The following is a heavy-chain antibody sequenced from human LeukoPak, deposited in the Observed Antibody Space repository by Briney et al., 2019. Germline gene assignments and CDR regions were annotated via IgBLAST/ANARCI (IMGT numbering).Heavy chain of an antibody. CDR1: GFTVISNY. D-gene: IGHD6-13*01. CDR3: ARNWGSSWFFDY. V-gene: IGHV3-53*01. J-gene: IGHJ4*02. CDR2: IYSDGGTT. Sequence: GGSLRLSCAASGFTVISNYMTWVRQAPGKGLEWVSVIYSDGGTTYYADSVKGRFTISRDNSRNTLYLQMNCLRADDTAVYYCARNWGSSWFFDYWGQGTLVTVSS.